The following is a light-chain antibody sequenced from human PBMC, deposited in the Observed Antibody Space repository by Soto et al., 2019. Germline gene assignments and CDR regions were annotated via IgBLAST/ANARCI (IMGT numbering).Light chain of an antibody. V-gene: IGKV3-20*01. CDR2: GGS. CDR1: QSVSSN. Sequence: EIVMTQSPATLSVSPGERATLSCRASQSVSSNLAWYQQKPGQAPRLLIYGGSRRATGITDRFTGSGSATDFTLTISRLEPEDFALYYCQHYGTSPITFGQGTRLEIK. J-gene: IGKJ5*01. CDR3: QHYGTSPIT.